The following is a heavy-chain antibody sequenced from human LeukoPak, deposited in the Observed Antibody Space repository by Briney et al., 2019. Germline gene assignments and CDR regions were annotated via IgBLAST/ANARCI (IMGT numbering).Heavy chain of an antibody. V-gene: IGHV3-23*01. CDR3: AKLSGWTGWFFDY. D-gene: IGHD6-19*01. CDR1: GFTFSFYA. Sequence: GGSLRLSCAASGFTFSFYAMSWVRQAPGKGLEWVSAISGSADSTYYADSVKGRFTISRDNSRNTLYLQMNSLRAEDTAVYYCAKLSGWTGWFFDYWGQGTVVTVSS. J-gene: IGHJ4*02. CDR2: ISGSADST.